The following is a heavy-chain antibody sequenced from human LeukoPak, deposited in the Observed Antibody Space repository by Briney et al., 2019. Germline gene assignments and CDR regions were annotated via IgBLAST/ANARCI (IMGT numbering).Heavy chain of an antibody. CDR3: ARDQLYCSGGSCYSGHFDY. J-gene: IGHJ4*02. V-gene: IGHV4-4*07. D-gene: IGHD2-15*01. Sequence: PSETLSLTCTVSGGSISSYYWSWIRQPAGKGLEWIGRIYTSGSTNYNPSLKSRVTMSVDTSKNQFSLKLSSVTAADTAVYYCARDQLYCSGGSCYSGHFDYWGQGTLVTVSS. CDR1: GGSISSYY. CDR2: IYTSGST.